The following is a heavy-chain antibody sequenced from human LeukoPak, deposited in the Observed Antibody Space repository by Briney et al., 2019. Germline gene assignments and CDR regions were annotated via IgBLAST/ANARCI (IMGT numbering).Heavy chain of an antibody. CDR2: IYPGDSDP. CDR1: GYSFTSYW. D-gene: IGHD5-24*01. V-gene: IGHV5-51*01. Sequence: GESLKISCKGSGYSFTSYWIGWVRQMPGKGLEWMGIIYPGDSDPRYSPSFQGQVTISADKSISTAYLQWSSLKASDTAMYYCARLESEMATIRVYYFDYWGQGTLVTVSS. CDR3: ARLESEMATIRVYYFDY. J-gene: IGHJ4*02.